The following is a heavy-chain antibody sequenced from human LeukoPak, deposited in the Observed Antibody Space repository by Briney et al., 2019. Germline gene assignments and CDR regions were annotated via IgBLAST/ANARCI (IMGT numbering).Heavy chain of an antibody. CDR1: GGSISSYY. V-gene: IGHV4-59*08. CDR2: IYYSGTT. J-gene: IGHJ4*02. D-gene: IGHD6-13*01. CDR3: ARHPTGYSTSWYVD. Sequence: SDTLSLTCTVSGGSISSYYWSWLRQPPGKGLEWIGNIYYSGTTHYNPSLKSRVTMSVDTSKNQFSLKLSSVTAADTAVYYCARHPTGYSTSWYVDWGQGTLVTVSA.